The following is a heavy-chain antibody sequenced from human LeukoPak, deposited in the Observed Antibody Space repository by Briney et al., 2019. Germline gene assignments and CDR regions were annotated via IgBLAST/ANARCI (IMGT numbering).Heavy chain of an antibody. CDR1: GFTFSSYA. CDR2: IFHSGSA. V-gene: IGHV4-38-2*01. CDR3: ARGGLAAAGNNWFDP. D-gene: IGHD6-13*01. Sequence: PGGSLRLSCAASGFTFSSYAMSWIRQPPGKGLEWIGSIFHSGSAYYNPSLKSRVTISVDTSKNQFSLKLSSVTAADTAVYYCARGGLAAAGNNWFDPWGQGTLVTVSS. J-gene: IGHJ5*02.